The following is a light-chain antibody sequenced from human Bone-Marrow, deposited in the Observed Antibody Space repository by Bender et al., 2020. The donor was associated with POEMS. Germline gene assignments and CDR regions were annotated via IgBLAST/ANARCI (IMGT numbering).Light chain of an antibody. J-gene: IGLJ1*01. V-gene: IGLV3-1*01. CDR1: KLGDKY. Sequence: SYELTQPPSVSVSPGQTASITCSGDKLGDKYAYWYQQKPGLSPVLVMYQDMKRPSGIPGRFSGSNSGNTATLTISGTQAMDEADYYCQAWDSSTPVFGTGTKVTVL. CDR2: QDM. CDR3: QAWDSSTPV.